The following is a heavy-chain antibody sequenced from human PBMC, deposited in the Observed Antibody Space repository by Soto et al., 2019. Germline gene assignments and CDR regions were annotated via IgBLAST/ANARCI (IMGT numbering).Heavy chain of an antibody. Sequence: SETLSLTCTVSGGSISSSSYYWGWIRQPPGKGLEWIGSIYYSGSTYYNPSLKSRVTISVDTSKNQFSLKLSSVTAADTAVYYCARGEIGFDYWGQGTLVTVSS. CDR1: GGSISSSSYY. V-gene: IGHV4-39*01. CDR2: IYYSGST. J-gene: IGHJ4*01. D-gene: IGHD2-21*01. CDR3: ARGEIGFDY.